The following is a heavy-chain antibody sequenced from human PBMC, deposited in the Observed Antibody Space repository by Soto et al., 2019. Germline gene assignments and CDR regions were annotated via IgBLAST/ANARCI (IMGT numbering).Heavy chain of an antibody. CDR2: INHSGST. CDR1: GGSFSGYY. D-gene: IGHD1-26*01. V-gene: IGHV4-34*01. J-gene: IGHJ5*02. CDR3: ARDGGSRRYNWFDP. Sequence: SETLSLTCAVYGGSFSGYYWIWIRQPPGKGLEWIGEINHSGSTNYNPSLKSRVTISVDTSKNQFSLKLSSVTAADTAVYYCARDGGSRRYNWFDPWVQGTLVTVSS.